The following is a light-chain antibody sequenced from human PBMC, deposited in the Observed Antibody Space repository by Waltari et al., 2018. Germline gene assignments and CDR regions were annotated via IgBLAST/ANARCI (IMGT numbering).Light chain of an antibody. Sequence: DIQMTQSPSSLSAPVGGRVTVTCRASQSIDTDLNWYQHKQGTAPKLLIFGSSSLHPAVPWGFSGSGSGTDFTLTITSLLPDEFATYYGQQSYSPPYTFGRGTKLEIK. CDR3: QQSYSPPYT. J-gene: IGKJ2*01. CDR1: QSIDTD. CDR2: GSS. V-gene: IGKV1-39*01.